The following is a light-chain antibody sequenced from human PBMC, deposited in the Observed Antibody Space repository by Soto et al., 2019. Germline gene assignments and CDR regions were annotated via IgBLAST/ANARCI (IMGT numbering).Light chain of an antibody. CDR1: KLGDKY. J-gene: IGLJ1*01. Sequence: SYELTQPPSVSVSPGQTASITCSRDKLGDKYACWYQQKPGQSPVLVIYQDSKRPSGIPERFSGSNSGNTATLTISGTQAMDEADYYCQAWDSSTGGIVFGTGTKLTVL. CDR2: QDS. V-gene: IGLV3-1*01. CDR3: QAWDSSTGGIV.